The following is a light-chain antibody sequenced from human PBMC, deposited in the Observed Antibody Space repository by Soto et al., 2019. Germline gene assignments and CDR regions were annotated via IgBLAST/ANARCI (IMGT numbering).Light chain of an antibody. CDR1: QSVLHRSKRKNY. J-gene: IGKJ1*01. V-gene: IGKV4-1*01. CDR2: WAS. CDR3: QQYYSGRT. Sequence: DIVMTQSPDSLAVSLGERTTINCRSSQSVLHRSKRKNYLAWYQQKAGQPPKLLISWASTRESGVPDRFSGNGSGTDFTLTISSLQAEDVATYYCQQYYSGRTFGQGTKVEI.